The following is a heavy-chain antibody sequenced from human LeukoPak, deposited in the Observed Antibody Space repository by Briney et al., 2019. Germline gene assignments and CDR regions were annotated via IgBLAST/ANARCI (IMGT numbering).Heavy chain of an antibody. Sequence: SETLSLTCAVYGGSFSGYYWSWIRQPPGKGLEWIGEINHSGSTNYNPSLKSRVTISVDTSKNQFSLKLSSVTAADTAVYYCARVFLYSSSPFDYWGQGTLVTVSS. J-gene: IGHJ4*02. CDR3: ARVFLYSSSPFDY. CDR2: INHSGST. D-gene: IGHD6-6*01. V-gene: IGHV4-34*01. CDR1: GGSFSGYY.